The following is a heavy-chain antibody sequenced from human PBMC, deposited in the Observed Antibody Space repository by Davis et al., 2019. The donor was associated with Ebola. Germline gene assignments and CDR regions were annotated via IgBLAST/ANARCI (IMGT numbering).Heavy chain of an antibody. CDR2: INPGTGRT. V-gene: IGHV1-46*04. CDR1: GYTFTSHY. J-gene: IGHJ3*01. D-gene: IGHD2-8*02. CDR3: ARVTLAVPEGYDL. Sequence: ASVKVSCKASGYTFTSHYIHWVRQAPGQGLEWMGIINPGTGRTSYTLKLQGRVTMTRDTSTTTIYMELSSLTSEDTATYYCARVTLAVPEGYDLWGQGTMVTVSS.